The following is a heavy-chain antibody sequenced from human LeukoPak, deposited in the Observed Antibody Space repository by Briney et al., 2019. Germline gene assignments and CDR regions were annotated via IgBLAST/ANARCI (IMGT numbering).Heavy chain of an antibody. J-gene: IGHJ4*02. D-gene: IGHD3-22*01. Sequence: PGGSLRLSCAASGFTFSSYAMHWVRQAPGKGLEWVAVISYDGSNKYYADSVKGRFTISRDNSKNTLYLQMNSLRAEGTAVYYCARGDYDLPFFDYWGQGTLVTVSS. V-gene: IGHV3-30-3*01. CDR1: GFTFSSYA. CDR2: ISYDGSNK. CDR3: ARGDYDLPFFDY.